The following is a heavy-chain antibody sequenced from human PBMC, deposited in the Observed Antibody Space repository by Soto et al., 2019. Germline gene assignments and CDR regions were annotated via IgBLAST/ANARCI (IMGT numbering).Heavy chain of an antibody. Sequence: GGSLRLSCAASGFTFSRYEMNWVRQAPGKRLEWISYISTSGSTIYYADSVKGRFTISRDNAKNSLYLQMNSLRAEDTAVYYCARELAAAGSFDYWGQGTLVTVSS. D-gene: IGHD6-13*01. J-gene: IGHJ4*02. CDR1: GFTFSRYE. V-gene: IGHV3-48*03. CDR3: ARELAAAGSFDY. CDR2: ISTSGSTI.